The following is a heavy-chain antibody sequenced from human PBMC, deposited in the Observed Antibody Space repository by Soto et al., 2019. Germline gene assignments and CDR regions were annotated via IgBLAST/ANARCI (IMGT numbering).Heavy chain of an antibody. J-gene: IGHJ4*02. CDR2: AGPNGMST. Sequence: GGSLRLSCGASGFMFSSYAMIWVRQAPGKGLEWVSIAGPNGMSTHYADSVKGRFTISRDNSENILYLQMNSLRAEDTATYYCAKLYYYDSTGYFRTVDSWGLGTLVTVSS. CDR1: GFMFSSYA. V-gene: IGHV3-23*01. D-gene: IGHD3-22*01. CDR3: AKLYYYDSTGYFRTVDS.